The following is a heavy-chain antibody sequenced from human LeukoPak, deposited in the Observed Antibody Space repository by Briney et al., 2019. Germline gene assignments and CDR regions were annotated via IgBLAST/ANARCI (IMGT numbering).Heavy chain of an antibody. CDR3: ARDQTYCGGDCYGY. Sequence: PGGSLRLSCAASGFTFSSYWMSWVRQAPGKGLEWVANIKQDGSEKYYVDSVEGRFTISRDNAKNPLYLQMNSLRAEDTAVYYCARDQTYCGGDCYGYWGQGTLVTVSS. V-gene: IGHV3-7*01. CDR2: IKQDGSEK. D-gene: IGHD2-21*01. J-gene: IGHJ4*02. CDR1: GFTFSSYW.